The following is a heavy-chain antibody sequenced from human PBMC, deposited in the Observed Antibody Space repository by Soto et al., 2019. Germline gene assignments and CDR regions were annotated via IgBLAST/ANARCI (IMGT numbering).Heavy chain of an antibody. V-gene: IGHV3-23*01. CDR1: GFTFNIYA. CDR3: AKEGRHTHFDY. Sequence: DVQLLESGGGLVQPGGSLRLSCAASGFTFNIYAMSWVRQAPGKGPEWVSAIGGIDRNTYYADSVKGRFTISRDDSKNTLYLQMNRLRAEDTAVYYCAKEGRHTHFDYWGQGTPVTVSS. J-gene: IGHJ4*02. CDR2: IGGIDRNT.